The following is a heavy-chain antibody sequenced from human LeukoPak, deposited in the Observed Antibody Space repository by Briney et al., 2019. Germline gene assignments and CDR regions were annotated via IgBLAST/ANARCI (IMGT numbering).Heavy chain of an antibody. D-gene: IGHD6-13*01. CDR3: ARDRLYSSRQSFES. Sequence: GGSLRLSCVASGFSFDDHGMNWVRQAPGKGLERVSGITWNGGTTGYADSVRGRFTISRDNAKNSLYLQMNNLRVGDTAVYYWARDRLYSSRQSFESWGQGTLVTVSS. J-gene: IGHJ4*02. CDR1: GFSFDDHG. CDR2: ITWNGGTT. V-gene: IGHV3-20*04.